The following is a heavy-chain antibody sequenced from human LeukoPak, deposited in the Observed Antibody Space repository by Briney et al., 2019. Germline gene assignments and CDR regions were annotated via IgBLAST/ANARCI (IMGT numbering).Heavy chain of an antibody. CDR3: ARRQGCSASSCPPDY. CDR2: IYAGDSDT. D-gene: IGHD2-2*01. Sequence: GESLKISCRGSGYSFYTYWIGWVRQMPGKGLEWMGIIYAGDSDTRYAPAFLGQVTMSVDKSINTAYVQWSSLRASDTAIYYCARRQGCSASSCPPDYWGQGTLVTVSP. V-gene: IGHV5-51*01. CDR1: GYSFYTYW. J-gene: IGHJ4*02.